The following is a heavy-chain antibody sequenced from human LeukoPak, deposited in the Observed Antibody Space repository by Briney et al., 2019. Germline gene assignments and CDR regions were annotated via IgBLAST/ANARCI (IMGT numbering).Heavy chain of an antibody. CDR2: INSDGSST. CDR1: GFTFSNYW. Sequence: GRSLRLSCAASGFTFSNYWMHWVRQAPGKGLVWVSLINSDGSSTNYADSVKGRFTISRDNAKNTLYLQMNSLRAEDTAVYYCARSSGGRLDPWGQGTLVTVSS. J-gene: IGHJ5*02. D-gene: IGHD3-22*01. CDR3: ARSSGGRLDP. V-gene: IGHV3-74*01.